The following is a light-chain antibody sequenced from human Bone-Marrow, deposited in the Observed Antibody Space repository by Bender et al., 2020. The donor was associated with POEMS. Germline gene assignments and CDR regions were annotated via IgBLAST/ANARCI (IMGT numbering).Light chain of an antibody. CDR2: GYN. CDR3: QSYDNSLGGWV. CDR1: SSYIGSYNL. J-gene: IGLJ3*02. Sequence: QSALTQPASVSGSPAQSITISCTGTSSYIGSYNLVSWYQHLPGTAPKLLIYGYNNRPSGVPDRFSGSKSGTSASLAITGLQAEDEGDYYCQSYDNSLGGWVFGGGTKLTVL. V-gene: IGLV1-40*01.